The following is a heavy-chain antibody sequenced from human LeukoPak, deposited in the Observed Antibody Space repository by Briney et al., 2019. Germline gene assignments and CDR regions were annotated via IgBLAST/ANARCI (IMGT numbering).Heavy chain of an antibody. CDR3: AREGSSGRVAEAFDY. J-gene: IGHJ4*02. CDR1: GGSFSGYY. V-gene: IGHV4-34*01. CDR2: INHSGST. D-gene: IGHD3-16*01. Sequence: SETLSLTCAVYGGSFSGYYWSWIRQPPGKGLEWIGEINHSGSTNYNPSLKSRVTISVDTSKNQFSPKLSSVTAADTAVYYCAREGSSGRVAEAFDYWGQGTLVTVSS.